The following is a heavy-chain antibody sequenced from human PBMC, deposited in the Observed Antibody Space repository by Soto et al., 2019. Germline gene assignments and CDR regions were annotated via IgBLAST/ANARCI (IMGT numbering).Heavy chain of an antibody. CDR2: IIPIFGTA. CDR3: ARLGVNYYDSSGYPESDY. D-gene: IGHD3-22*01. Sequence: QVQLVQSGAEVKKPGSSVKVSCKASGGTFSSYAISWVRQAPGQGLEWMGGIIPIFGTANYAQKFQGRVTITADESTSTAYMELSSLRSEDTAVYYCARLGVNYYDSSGYPESDYGGQGTLVTVSS. V-gene: IGHV1-69*01. J-gene: IGHJ4*02. CDR1: GGTFSSYA.